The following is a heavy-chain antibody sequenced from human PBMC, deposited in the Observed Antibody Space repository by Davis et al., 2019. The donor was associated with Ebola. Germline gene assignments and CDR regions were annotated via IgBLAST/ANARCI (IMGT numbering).Heavy chain of an antibody. Sequence: GESLKISCAASGFPFSNYGMNWVRQAPGKGLEWVSAISGSGGSTYYADSVRGRFTLSRDNSKNTLYLQMNSLRAEDTAVYYCAKNYYYYYYMDVWGKGTTVTVS. V-gene: IGHV3-23*01. J-gene: IGHJ6*03. CDR3: AKNYYYYYYMDV. CDR2: ISGSGGST. CDR1: GFPFSNYG.